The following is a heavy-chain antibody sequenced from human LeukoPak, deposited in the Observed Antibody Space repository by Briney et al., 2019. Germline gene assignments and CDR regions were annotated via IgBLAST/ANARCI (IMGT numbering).Heavy chain of an antibody. CDR1: GYTFTSYG. V-gene: IGHV1-18*01. CDR3: ASSDRRGAAAGTPFDY. Sequence: ASVNVSCKASGYTFTSYGISWVRQAPGQGLEWMGWISAYNGNTNYAQKLQGRVTMTTDTSTSTAYMELRSLRSDDTAVYYCASSDRRGAAAGTPFDYWGQGTLVTVSS. CDR2: ISAYNGNT. D-gene: IGHD6-13*01. J-gene: IGHJ4*02.